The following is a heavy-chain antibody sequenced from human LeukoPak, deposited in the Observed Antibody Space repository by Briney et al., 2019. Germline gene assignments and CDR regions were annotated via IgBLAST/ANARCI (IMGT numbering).Heavy chain of an antibody. D-gene: IGHD6-6*01. CDR2: ISSSSSTI. J-gene: IGHJ3*02. Sequence: PGGSLRLSCAASGFTLSTYTMNWVRQAPGKGLQWFSYISSSSSTIYYADSVKGRFTIPRDNAKNSLYLQMNSLRDEDTAVYYCAREYSSSSGRAFDIWGQGTMVTVSS. CDR3: AREYSSSSGRAFDI. CDR1: GFTLSTYT. V-gene: IGHV3-48*02.